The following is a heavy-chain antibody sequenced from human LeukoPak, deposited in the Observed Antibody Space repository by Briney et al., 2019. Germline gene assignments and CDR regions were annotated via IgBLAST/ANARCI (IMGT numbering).Heavy chain of an antibody. CDR3: AKDPSTNGVCYTICDDY. CDR1: GFTFSSYA. D-gene: IGHD2-8*01. CDR2: ISGSGGST. J-gene: IGHJ4*02. V-gene: IGHV3-23*01. Sequence: GGSLRLSCAASGFTFSSYAMSWVRQAPGKGLEWVSAISGSGGSTYYADSVKGRFTISRDNSKNTLCLQMNSLRAEDTAVYYCAKDPSTNGVCYTICDDYWGQGTLVTVSS.